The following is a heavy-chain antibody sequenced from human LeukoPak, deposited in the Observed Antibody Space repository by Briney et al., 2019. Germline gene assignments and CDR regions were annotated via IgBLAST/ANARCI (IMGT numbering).Heavy chain of an antibody. CDR2: ISASGGST. V-gene: IGHV3-23*01. D-gene: IGHD1-26*01. CDR1: GFTFSSYA. J-gene: IGHJ4*02. CDR3: AKGQRWESPHYLDS. Sequence: PGGSRRLSCAASGFTFSSYAMSWVRQVPGKGLEWVSGISASGGSTSYADSVRGRFTISRDNSKNTLYVQMNSLRDEDTAVYYCAKGQRWESPHYLDSWGQGTLVTVSS.